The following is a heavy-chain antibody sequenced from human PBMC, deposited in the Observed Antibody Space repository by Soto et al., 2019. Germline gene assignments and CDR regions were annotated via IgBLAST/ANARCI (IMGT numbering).Heavy chain of an antibody. CDR2: IIPIFGTA. D-gene: IGHD3-22*01. CDR1: GGTFSSYA. CDR3: ASTRDSSGYYSQY. J-gene: IGHJ4*02. V-gene: IGHV1-69*06. Sequence: SVKVSCKASGGTFSSYAISWVRQAPGQGLEWMGGIIPIFGTANYAQKFQGRVTITADKSTSTAYMELSSLRSEDTAVYYCASTRDSSGYYSQYWGQGTLVTSPQ.